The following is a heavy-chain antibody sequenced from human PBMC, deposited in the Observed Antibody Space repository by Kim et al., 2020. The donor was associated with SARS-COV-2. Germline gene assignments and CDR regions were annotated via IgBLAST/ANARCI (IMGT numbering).Heavy chain of an antibody. CDR3: ARDGFGALTSDEFTGCMDV. Sequence: SETLSLTSASDPGLRPSPPPPSGSTRHPPGLGPERIGTTSYTGRTYYNPSLTSRVTISVDTSKNQFSLKPSSVTAADTAVYYCARDGFGALTSDEFTGCMDVCGQGTPATVPS. V-gene: IGHV4-39*07. D-gene: IGHD3-10*01. CDR1: GLRPSPPPP. CDR2: TSYTGRT. J-gene: IGHJ6*02.